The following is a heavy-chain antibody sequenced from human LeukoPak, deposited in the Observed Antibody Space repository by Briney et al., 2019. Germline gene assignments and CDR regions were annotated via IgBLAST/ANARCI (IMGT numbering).Heavy chain of an antibody. V-gene: IGHV3-7*04. CDR3: ARGGEGYSSGWGDYFDY. J-gene: IGHJ4*02. Sequence: GGSLRLSCAASGFTFSSYWMSWVRQAPGKGLEWVANIKQDGSEKYYVDSVKGRFTISRDNAKNSLYLQMNSLRAEDTAVYYCARGGEGYSSGWGDYFDYWGQGTLVTVSS. CDR1: GFTFSSYW. D-gene: IGHD6-19*01. CDR2: IKQDGSEK.